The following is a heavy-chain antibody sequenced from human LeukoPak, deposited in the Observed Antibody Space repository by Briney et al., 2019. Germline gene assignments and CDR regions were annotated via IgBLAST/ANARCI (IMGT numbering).Heavy chain of an antibody. CDR3: ARVYYDILTGYPHFDY. Sequence: SETLSLTCTVSGGSISSSSYYWGWIRQPPGKGLEWIGSIYYSGSTYYNPSLKSRVTISVDTSKKQFSLKLSSVTAAGTAVYYCARVYYDILTGYPHFDYWGQGTLVTVSS. D-gene: IGHD3-9*01. J-gene: IGHJ4*02. CDR1: GGSISSSSYY. V-gene: IGHV4-39*07. CDR2: IYYSGST.